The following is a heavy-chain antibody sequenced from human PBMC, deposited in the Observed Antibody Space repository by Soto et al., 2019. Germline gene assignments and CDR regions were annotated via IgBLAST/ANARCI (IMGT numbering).Heavy chain of an antibody. CDR1: GGSFSGHY. Sequence: SETLSLTCAVYGGSFSGHYWSWIRQSPGKGLEWIGEINHSGSTNYKPFLNYNPSLKSRVTISVDTSKNQFSLKLSSVTAADTAMYYCARTPLLWGQGTLVTVSS. V-gene: IGHV4-34*01. D-gene: IGHD2-21*01. J-gene: IGHJ4*02. CDR2: INHSGSTNYKPFL. CDR3: ARTPLL.